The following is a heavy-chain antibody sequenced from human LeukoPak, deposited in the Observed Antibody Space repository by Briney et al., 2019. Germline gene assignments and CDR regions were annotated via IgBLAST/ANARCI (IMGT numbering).Heavy chain of an antibody. CDR2: INHSGST. Sequence: SETPSLTCAVYGGSFSGYYWSWIRQPPGKGLEWIGEINHSGSTNYNPSLKSRVTISVDTSKNQFSLKLSSVTAADTAVYYCARVRQANAFDIWGQGTMVTVSS. J-gene: IGHJ3*02. CDR1: GGSFSGYY. V-gene: IGHV4-34*01. CDR3: ARVRQANAFDI.